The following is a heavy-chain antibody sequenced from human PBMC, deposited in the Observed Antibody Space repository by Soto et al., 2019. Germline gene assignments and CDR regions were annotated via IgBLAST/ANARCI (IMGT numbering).Heavy chain of an antibody. V-gene: IGHV4-59*01. CDR3: ARVQNGEQQLVRGNWFDP. Sequence: SETVSLTCTVSGGSISSYYWSWIRQPPGKGLEWIGYIYYSGSTNYNPSLKSRVTISVDTSKNQFSLKLSSVTAADTAVYYCARVQNGEQQLVRGNWFDPWGQGTLVTVSS. J-gene: IGHJ5*02. CDR2: IYYSGST. D-gene: IGHD6-13*01. CDR1: GGSISSYY.